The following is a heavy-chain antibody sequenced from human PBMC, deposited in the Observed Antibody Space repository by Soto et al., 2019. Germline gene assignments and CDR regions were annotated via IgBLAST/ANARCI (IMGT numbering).Heavy chain of an antibody. CDR2: ISAYNGNT. CDR1: GYTFTSYG. J-gene: IGHJ5*02. CDR3: ARDSFRSGWYTGFWFDP. Sequence: ASVKVSCKASGYTFTSYGISWVRQPPGQGLEWMGWISAYNGNTNYAQKLQGRVTMTTDTSTSTAYMELRSLRSDDTAVYYCARDSFRSGWYTGFWFDPWGQGTLVTVSS. V-gene: IGHV1-18*04. D-gene: IGHD6-19*01.